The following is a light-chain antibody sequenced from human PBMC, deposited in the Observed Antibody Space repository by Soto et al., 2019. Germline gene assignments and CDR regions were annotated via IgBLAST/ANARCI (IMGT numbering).Light chain of an antibody. CDR3: QQYRSWPRT. CDR2: GAT. Sequence: EILLTQSPATLSVSPGETVTLSCRASQNVLSDLAWYQQKPGQAPRLLVYGATTRATDAPAKFRGSGSGTEFSLTTSSLQSEDFATYYCQQYRSWPRTFGQGSKVEI. J-gene: IGKJ1*01. CDR1: QNVLSD. V-gene: IGKV3-15*01.